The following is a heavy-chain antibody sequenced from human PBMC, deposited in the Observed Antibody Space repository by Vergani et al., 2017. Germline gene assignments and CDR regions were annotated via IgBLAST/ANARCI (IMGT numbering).Heavy chain of an antibody. CDR2: VFWDDDK. CDR1: GFSFTTRGVA. Sequence: QITLKESGPTLVKPTQTLTLTCTFSGFSFTTRGVAVGWIRQPPGKALEWLAIVFWDDDKRYRPSLRNRVTITRYTSRNQVVLTMTNIDPVDTATYYCTHRPDCSVGHCYNDDWGQGTLVTVSS. CDR3: THRPDCSVGHCYNDD. D-gene: IGHD2-15*01. J-gene: IGHJ4*01. V-gene: IGHV2-5*02.